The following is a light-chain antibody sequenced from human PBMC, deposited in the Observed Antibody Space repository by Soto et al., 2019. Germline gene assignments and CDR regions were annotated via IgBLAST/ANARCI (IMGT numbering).Light chain of an antibody. J-gene: IGKJ1*01. V-gene: IGKV1-5*01. CDR3: QQYNGYSTWT. CDR2: DAS. Sequence: DIQMTQFPSTLSASVGDRVTITCRASQSISKWLVWYQQKPGKAPKVLIFDASILASGVPSRFSGSGSGTEFTLTISSLQADDFATYYYQQYNGYSTWTFGQGTKVEIK. CDR1: QSISKW.